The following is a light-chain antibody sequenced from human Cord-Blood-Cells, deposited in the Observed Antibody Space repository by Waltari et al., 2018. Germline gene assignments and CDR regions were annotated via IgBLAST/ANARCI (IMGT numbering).Light chain of an antibody. V-gene: IGKV4-1*01. CDR3: QQYYSTPWT. J-gene: IGKJ1*01. Sequence: DIVMTQSPDSLAVSLGERATINCKSSQSVLYSSNNKNYLAWYQPKPGQPPKLLIYWASPREAGVPDRFSGSGSGTDFTLTISSLQAEDVAVYYCQQYYSTPWTFGQGTKVEIK. CDR1: QSVLYSSNNKNY. CDR2: WAS.